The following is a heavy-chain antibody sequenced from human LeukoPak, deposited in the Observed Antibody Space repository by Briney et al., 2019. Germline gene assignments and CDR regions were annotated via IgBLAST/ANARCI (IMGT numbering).Heavy chain of an antibody. V-gene: IGHV1-69*04. J-gene: IGHJ4*02. CDR2: IIPILGIA. CDR1: GGTFSSYA. D-gene: IGHD6-13*01. CDR3: ASYYSSSWFVNDY. Sequence: SVKVSCKASGGTFSSYAISWVRQAPGQGLEWMGRIIPILGIANYAQKFQGRVTITADKSTSTAYMELSSLRSEDTAVYYCASYYSSSWFVNDYWGQGTLVTVSS.